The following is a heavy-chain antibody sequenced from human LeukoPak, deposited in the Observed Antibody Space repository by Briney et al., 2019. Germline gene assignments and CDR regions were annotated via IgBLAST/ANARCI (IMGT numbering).Heavy chain of an antibody. Sequence: GGSLRLSCAASGFTFSDYYMSWIRQAPGKGLEWVSVIYDNVKPYYADSVQGRFIISRDTSKNTLYLQMNSLRPDDTAVYYCMLQPWAEGGPWGQGTLVIVSS. CDR2: IYDNVKP. CDR3: MLQPWAEGGP. D-gene: IGHD2-15*01. V-gene: IGHV3-53*01. CDR1: GFTFSDYY. J-gene: IGHJ5*02.